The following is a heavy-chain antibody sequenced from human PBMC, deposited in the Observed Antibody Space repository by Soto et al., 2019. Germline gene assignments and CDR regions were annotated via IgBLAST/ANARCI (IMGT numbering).Heavy chain of an antibody. V-gene: IGHV3-9*01. CDR3: AKGICVGTCPFDY. D-gene: IGHD2-21*01. CDR1: GFTFHDSA. Sequence: EVQLVESGGGLVQPGGSLRLSCAVSGFTFHDSAMHWVRQAPGKGLEWVSSVTLNSGTIGYADSVQGRFTVSRDNARNSLYLQMNSVRAEDTALYFCAKGICVGTCPFDYWGQGTLVTVSS. CDR2: VTLNSGTI. J-gene: IGHJ4*02.